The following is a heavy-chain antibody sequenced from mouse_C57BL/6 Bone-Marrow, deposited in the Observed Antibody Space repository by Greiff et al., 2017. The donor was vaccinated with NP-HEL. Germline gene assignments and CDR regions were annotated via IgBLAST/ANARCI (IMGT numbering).Heavy chain of an antibody. D-gene: IGHD1-1*01. CDR3: ARDGYYGSSLRMDY. J-gene: IGHJ4*01. V-gene: IGHV5-4*01. CDR1: GFTFSSYA. Sequence: EVKLVESGGGLVKPGGSLKLSCAASGFTFSSYAMSWVRQTPEKRLEWVATISDGGSYTYYPDNVKGRFTISRDNANNNLYLQMSHLKSEDTAMYYCARDGYYGSSLRMDYWGQGTSVTVSS. CDR2: ISDGGSYT.